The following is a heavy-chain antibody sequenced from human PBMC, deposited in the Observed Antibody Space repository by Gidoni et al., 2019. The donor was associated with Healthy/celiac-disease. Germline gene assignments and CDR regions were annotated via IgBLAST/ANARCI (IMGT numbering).Heavy chain of an antibody. Sequence: QVQLVESGGGVVQPGRSLRLSCAASGFTFSSYGMHWVRQAPGKGLEWVAVISYDGSNKYYADSVKGRFTISRDNSKNTLYLQMNSLRAEDTAVYYCAKLHAGERAFDIWGQGTMVTVSS. CDR1: GFTFSSYG. CDR2: ISYDGSNK. V-gene: IGHV3-30*18. J-gene: IGHJ3*02. CDR3: AKLHAGERAFDI. D-gene: IGHD5-18*01.